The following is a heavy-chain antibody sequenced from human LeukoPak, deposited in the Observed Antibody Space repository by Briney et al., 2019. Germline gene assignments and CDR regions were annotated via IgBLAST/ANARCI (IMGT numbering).Heavy chain of an antibody. Sequence: GGSLRLSCAASGFTFDDYTMHWVRPAPGKGLEWVSLISWYGGSTFYADSVKGRFTISRDNSKNSLYLQINSLRTEDTALYYCAKGTSGSYYDPLGYWGQGTLVTVSS. D-gene: IGHD3-10*01. CDR1: GFTFDDYT. J-gene: IGHJ4*02. CDR3: AKGTSGSYYDPLGY. V-gene: IGHV3-43*01. CDR2: ISWYGGST.